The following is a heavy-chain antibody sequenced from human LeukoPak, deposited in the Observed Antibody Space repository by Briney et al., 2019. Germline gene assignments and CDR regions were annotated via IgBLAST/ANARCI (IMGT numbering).Heavy chain of an antibody. CDR2: IYYSGST. Sequence: PSETLSLTCTVSGGSISSYYWSWIRQPPGKGLEWIGYIYYSGSTNYNPSLKSRVTISVDTSKNQFSLKLSSVTAADTAVYYCARNYDYVWGSYRFDAFDIWGQGTMVTVSS. J-gene: IGHJ3*02. CDR1: GGSISSYY. V-gene: IGHV4-59*01. D-gene: IGHD3-16*02. CDR3: ARNYDYVWGSYRFDAFDI.